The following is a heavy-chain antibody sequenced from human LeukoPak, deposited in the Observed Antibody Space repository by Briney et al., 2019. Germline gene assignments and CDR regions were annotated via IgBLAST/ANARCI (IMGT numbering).Heavy chain of an antibody. CDR1: GYTFTGYY. CDR2: INPNSGGT. CDR3: ARDYLDRYYDPSPQYYFDY. Sequence: ASVKVSCKASGYTFTGYYMHWVRQAPGQGLEWMGWINPNSGGTNYAQQFHGRVTMTRDTSISTAYMELSRLRSDDTAVYYCARDYLDRYYDPSPQYYFDYWGQGTLVTVSS. J-gene: IGHJ4*02. D-gene: IGHD3-22*01. V-gene: IGHV1-2*02.